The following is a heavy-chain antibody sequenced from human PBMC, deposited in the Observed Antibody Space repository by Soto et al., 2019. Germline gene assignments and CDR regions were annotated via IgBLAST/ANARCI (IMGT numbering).Heavy chain of an antibody. CDR1: GYTFTSYG. V-gene: IGHV1-18*01. Sequence: VPLVQSGAEVKKPGASVKVSCKASGYTFTSYGLSWVRQAPGQGLEWMGWIRAYNGNTNYAQKLQGRVTMTTDTSTSTAYMELRSLRSDDTAVYYCASGYYDSSGYYYYYYGMDVWGQGTTVTVSS. D-gene: IGHD3-22*01. CDR3: ASGYYDSSGYYYYYYGMDV. J-gene: IGHJ6*02. CDR2: IRAYNGNT.